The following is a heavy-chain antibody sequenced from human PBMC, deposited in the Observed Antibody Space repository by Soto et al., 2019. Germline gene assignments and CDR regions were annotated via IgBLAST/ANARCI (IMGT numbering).Heavy chain of an antibody. Sequence: EVQLVESGGGLVQPGGSLRLSCAASGFTFSSYDMHWVRQATGKGLEWVSAIGTAGDTYYPGSVKGRFTISRENAKNSFYLQMNSLRAGDTAVYYCARGYSGYGAKYYYYGMDVWGQGTTVTVSS. D-gene: IGHD5-12*01. CDR3: ARGYSGYGAKYYYYGMDV. J-gene: IGHJ6*02. V-gene: IGHV3-13*01. CDR1: GFTFSSYD. CDR2: IGTAGDT.